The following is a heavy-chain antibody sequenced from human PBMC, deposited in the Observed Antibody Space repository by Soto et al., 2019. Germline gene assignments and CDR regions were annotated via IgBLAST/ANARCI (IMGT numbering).Heavy chain of an antibody. V-gene: IGHV4-31*03. J-gene: IGHJ6*03. CDR2: IHYSGST. Sequence: SETLSLTCTVSGGSISSGGYSWTWIRQHPGKGLEWIGYIHYSGSTDYNPSLKSRVTISVDTSKNQFSLKLSSVTAADTAVYYCARGGGRRLRYFDWFAIPKKNNPGKAADYYYMDVWGKGTTVTVSS. CDR3: ARGGGRRLRYFDWFAIPKKNNPGKAADYYYMDV. CDR1: GGSISSGGYS. D-gene: IGHD3-9*01.